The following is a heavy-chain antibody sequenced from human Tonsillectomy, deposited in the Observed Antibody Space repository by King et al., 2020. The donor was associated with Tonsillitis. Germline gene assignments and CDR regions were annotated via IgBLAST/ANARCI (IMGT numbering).Heavy chain of an antibody. CDR2: IFSNDEK. Sequence: VTLKESGPVLVKPTETLTLTCTVSGFSLSNARVGVSWIRQPPGKALEWLAHIFSNDEKSYRTSLKSRLTVSKDTSKSQVVLTMTKMDPVDTATYYCARIIPSDSSGWYWYLDLWGRGTLVTVSS. CDR3: ARIIPSDSSGWYWYLDL. D-gene: IGHD6-25*01. V-gene: IGHV2-26*01. CDR1: GFSLSNARVG. J-gene: IGHJ2*01.